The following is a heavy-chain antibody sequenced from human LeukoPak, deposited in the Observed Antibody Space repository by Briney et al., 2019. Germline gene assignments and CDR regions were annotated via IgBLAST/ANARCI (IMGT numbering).Heavy chain of an antibody. D-gene: IGHD4-17*01. CDR3: AKENTKTPFRPGEATVTKGYFDY. CDR2: IYYSGST. CDR1: GGSISSSSYY. J-gene: IGHJ4*02. V-gene: IGHV4-39*07. Sequence: SETPSLTCTVPGGSISSSSYYWGWIRQPPGKGLEWIGSIYYSGSTYYNPSLKSRVTISVDTSKNQFSLKLSSVTAADTAVYYCAKENTKTPFRPGEATVTKGYFDYWGQGTLVTVSS.